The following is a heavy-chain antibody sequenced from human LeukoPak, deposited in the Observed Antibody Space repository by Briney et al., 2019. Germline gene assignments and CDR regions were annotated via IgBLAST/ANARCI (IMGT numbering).Heavy chain of an antibody. CDR2: IEQDSSVT. D-gene: IGHD6-19*01. CDR1: GFTFSRFA. CDR3: ARPGYSSGWYTTLWYFDL. Sequence: QTGGSLRLSCEASGFTFSRFAMTWVRQAPGRGLEWVSTIEQDSSVTYSADSVRGRFAISRDNSKNTLYLQMNSLRAEDTAVYYCARPGYSSGWYTTLWYFDLWGRGTLVTVSS. V-gene: IGHV3-23*05. J-gene: IGHJ2*01.